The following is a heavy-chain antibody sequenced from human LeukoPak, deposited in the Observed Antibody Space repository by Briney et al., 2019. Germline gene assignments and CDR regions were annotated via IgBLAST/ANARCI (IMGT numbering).Heavy chain of an antibody. J-gene: IGHJ3*02. Sequence: SETLSLTCAVYGGSFSGYYWSWIRQPPGKGLEWIGEINHSGSTNYNPSLKSRVTISVDTSKNQFSLKLSSVTAADTAVYYCARSSKWYYPRWDAFDIWGQGTMVTVSS. D-gene: IGHD3-10*01. V-gene: IGHV4-34*01. CDR3: ARSSKWYYPRWDAFDI. CDR1: GGSFSGYY. CDR2: INHSGST.